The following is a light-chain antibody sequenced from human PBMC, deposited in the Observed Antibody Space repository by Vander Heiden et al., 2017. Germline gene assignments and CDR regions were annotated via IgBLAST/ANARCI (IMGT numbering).Light chain of an antibody. CDR1: ESLVYSDENTY. V-gene: IGKV2-30*01. CDR2: RVS. Sequence: DVVLTPSPLSLPVTLGQPASIPCRSSESLVYSDENTYLDWFQQRPGQSPKRLIYRVSNRESGVPDRFSGSGSGTDFTLTISRLEAEDVGVYYCQQDTSSPRAFGRGTKVEIK. CDR3: QQDTSSPRA. J-gene: IGKJ1*01.